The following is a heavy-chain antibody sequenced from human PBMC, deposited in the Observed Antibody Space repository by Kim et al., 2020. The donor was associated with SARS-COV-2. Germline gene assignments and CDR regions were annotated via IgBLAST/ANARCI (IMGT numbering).Heavy chain of an antibody. CDR2: ISGSGGST. CDR3: AKEAPRYDSSGLGAFDI. V-gene: IGHV3-23*01. D-gene: IGHD3-22*01. CDR1: GFTFSSYA. Sequence: GGSLRLSCAASGFTFSSYAMSWVRQAPGKGLEWVSAISGSGGSTYYADSVKGRFTISRDNSKNTLYLQMNSLRAEDTAVYYCAKEAPRYDSSGLGAFDIWGQGTMVTVSS. J-gene: IGHJ3*02.